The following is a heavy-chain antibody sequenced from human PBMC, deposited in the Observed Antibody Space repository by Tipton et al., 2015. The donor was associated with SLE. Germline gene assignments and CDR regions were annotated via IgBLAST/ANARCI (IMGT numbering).Heavy chain of an antibody. V-gene: IGHV4-59*11. CDR1: GGSISSHY. Sequence: TLSLTCTVSGGSISSHYWSWIRQPPGKGLEWIGYIYYSGSTNYNPSLKSRVTISVDTSKNQFSLKLSSVTAADTAVYYCARERSMIVVVFDYWGQGTLVTVSS. J-gene: IGHJ4*02. CDR2: IYYSGST. CDR3: ARERSMIVVVFDY. D-gene: IGHD3-22*01.